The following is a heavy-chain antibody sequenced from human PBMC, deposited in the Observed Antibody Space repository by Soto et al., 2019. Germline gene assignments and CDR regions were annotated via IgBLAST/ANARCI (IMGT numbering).Heavy chain of an antibody. CDR1: GFTFSSNN. CDR2: ITSNSKTI. Sequence: EVQLVESGGGLVQPGGSLRLSCAASGFTFSSNNMNWVRQAPGKGLEWVSYITSNSKTIYYADSVKGRFSISRDNAKNALYLQMNSLRDEDTAVYYCARDSGEWELLYDAFDIWGQGTLVTVSS. D-gene: IGHD1-26*01. CDR3: ARDSGEWELLYDAFDI. J-gene: IGHJ3*02. V-gene: IGHV3-48*02.